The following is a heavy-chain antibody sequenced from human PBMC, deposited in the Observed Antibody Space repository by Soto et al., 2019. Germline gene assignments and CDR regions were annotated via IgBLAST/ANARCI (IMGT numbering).Heavy chain of an antibody. CDR2: IIPIFGTA. D-gene: IGHD3-16*01. J-gene: IGHJ6*02. V-gene: IGHV1-69*13. CDR3: ARDTGGIHGMDV. CDR1: GGTFSSYA. Sequence: SVKVSCKASGGTFSSYAISWVRQAPGQGLEWMGGIIPIFGTANYAQKFQGRVTITADESTSTAYVELSSLRSEDTTVYYCARDTGGIHGMDVWGQGTTVTVSS.